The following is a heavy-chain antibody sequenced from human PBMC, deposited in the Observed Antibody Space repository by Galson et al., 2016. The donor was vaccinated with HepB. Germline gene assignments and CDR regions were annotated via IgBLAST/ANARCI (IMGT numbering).Heavy chain of an antibody. V-gene: IGHV3-23*01. CDR1: GFIFSNYK. D-gene: IGHD3-3*01. CDR3: ARGKRYYDFWSGHEHDY. Sequence: SLRLSCAASGFIFSNYKMSWVRQAPGKGLEWVSTISSNGVSTYYANSVKGRFTISRDNSKNTLYLQMNSLRAEDTAVYYCARGKRYYDFWSGHEHDYWGQGTLVTVSS. J-gene: IGHJ4*02. CDR2: ISSNGVST.